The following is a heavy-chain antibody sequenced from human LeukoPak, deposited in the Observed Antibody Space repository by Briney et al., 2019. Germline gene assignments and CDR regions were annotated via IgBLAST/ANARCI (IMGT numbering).Heavy chain of an antibody. Sequence: KFGESLKISCKGSGYSFTSYWIGWVRQMPGKGLEWMGIIYPGDSDTRYSPSFQGQVTISADKSISTAYLQWSSLKASDTAMYYCARYSITGTTGYYFDYWGQGTLVTVSS. V-gene: IGHV5-51*01. J-gene: IGHJ4*02. D-gene: IGHD1-20*01. CDR2: IYPGDSDT. CDR3: ARYSITGTTGYYFDY. CDR1: GYSFTSYW.